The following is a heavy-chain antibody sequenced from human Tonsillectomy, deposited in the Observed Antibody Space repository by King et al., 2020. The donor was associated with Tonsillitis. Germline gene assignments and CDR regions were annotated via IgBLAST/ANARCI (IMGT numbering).Heavy chain of an antibody. CDR1: GFTFSSYS. J-gene: IGHJ4*02. V-gene: IGHV3-21*01. CDR2: ISSSSSYI. CDR3: AREGDTVVTPGWFDY. D-gene: IGHD4-23*01. Sequence: VQLVESGGGLVKPGGSLRLSCAASGFTFSSYSMNWVRQAPGKGLEWVSSISSSSSYIEHADSVKGRFTISRDNANKSLYLQMNSLRAEDTAGYYCAREGDTVVTPGWFDYWGQGTLVTVSS.